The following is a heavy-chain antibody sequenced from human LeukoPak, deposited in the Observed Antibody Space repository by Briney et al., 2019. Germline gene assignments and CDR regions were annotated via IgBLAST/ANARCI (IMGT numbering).Heavy chain of an antibody. D-gene: IGHD4-11*01. CDR1: GYTFTGYY. V-gene: IGHV1-2*02. CDR2: INPNSGGT. J-gene: IGHJ4*02. Sequence: SVKVSCKASGYTFTGYYMHWVRQAPGQGLEWMGWINPNSGGTNYAQKFQGRVTMTRDTSISTAYMELSRLRSDDTAVYYCARDVYSNPSRGSFDYWGQGTLVTVSS. CDR3: ARDVYSNPSRGSFDY.